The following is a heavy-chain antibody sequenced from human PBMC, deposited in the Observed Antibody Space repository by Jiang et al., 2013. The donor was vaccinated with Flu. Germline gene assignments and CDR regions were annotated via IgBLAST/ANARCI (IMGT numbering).Heavy chain of an antibody. CDR3: ALYYYDSSGYYYFDY. CDR1: GGSVSSGSYY. CDR2: IYYMGAP. Sequence: SLTCTVSGGSVSSGSYYWSWIRQPPGKGLEWIGYIYYMGAPTTTPPSKSRVTISVDTPKNQFSLKLSSVTAADTAVYYCALYYYDSSGYYYFDYWGQGTLVTVSS. V-gene: IGHV4-61*01. D-gene: IGHD3-22*01. J-gene: IGHJ4*02.